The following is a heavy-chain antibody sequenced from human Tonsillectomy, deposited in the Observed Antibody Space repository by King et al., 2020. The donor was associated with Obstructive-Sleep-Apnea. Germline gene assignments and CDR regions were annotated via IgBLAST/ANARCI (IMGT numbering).Heavy chain of an antibody. CDR1: GFTFSDSH. CDR3: AERDY. J-gene: IGHJ4*02. V-gene: IGHV3-11*01. Sequence: VQLVESGGGLVRPGGSLRLSCAASGFTFSDSHKSLIRQTPGKGLEWVSYFSSSGNTRYYAESVKGRFTISRDNAKNSLYLQMNGLRADDTAVYYCAERDYWGQGTLVTVSS. CDR2: FSSSGNTR.